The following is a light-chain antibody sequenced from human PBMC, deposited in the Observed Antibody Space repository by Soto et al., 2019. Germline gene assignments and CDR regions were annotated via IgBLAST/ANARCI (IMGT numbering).Light chain of an antibody. CDR1: QSVLYSSNNKNY. V-gene: IGKV4-1*01. CDR2: WAS. J-gene: IGKJ4*01. CDR3: QQYYSTPLT. Sequence: DIVMTQSPDSLAVSLGARATINCKSSQSVLYSSNNKNYLAWYQQKPGQPPKLLICWASTRESGVPDRISGSGSGTDFTLTISSLQAEDVAVYYCQQYYSTPLTFGGGTKVDIK.